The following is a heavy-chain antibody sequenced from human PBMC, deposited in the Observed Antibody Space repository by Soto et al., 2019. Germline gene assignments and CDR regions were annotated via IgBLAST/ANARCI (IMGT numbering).Heavy chain of an antibody. J-gene: IGHJ4*02. V-gene: IGHV3-33*01. D-gene: IGHD6-13*01. CDR2: IWYDGSNK. Sequence: AGGSLRLSWAASGFTLISYGMHWVLQAPGKGLEWVAVIWYDGSNKYYADSVKGRFTISRDNSKNTLYLQMNSLRAEDTAVYYCARNSSSLYSFDYWGQGTLVTVSS. CDR3: ARNSSSLYSFDY. CDR1: GFTLISYG.